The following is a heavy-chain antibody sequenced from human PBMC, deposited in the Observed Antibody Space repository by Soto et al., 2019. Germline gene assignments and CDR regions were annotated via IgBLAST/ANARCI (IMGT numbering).Heavy chain of an antibody. D-gene: IGHD2-2*01. CDR2: ISSYNGNT. V-gene: IGHV1-18*04. CDR1: GYTFTSYG. Sequence: ASVKVSCKASGYTFTSYGISGVRQAPGQGLEWMGWISSYNGNTNYAQKVQGRVTLTTDTSTSTTSMELRSLRSDDTAVYYCARGPRYCSTTTCFSGVTWFDPWGQRTLVTVSS. J-gene: IGHJ5*02. CDR3: ARGPRYCSTTTCFSGVTWFDP.